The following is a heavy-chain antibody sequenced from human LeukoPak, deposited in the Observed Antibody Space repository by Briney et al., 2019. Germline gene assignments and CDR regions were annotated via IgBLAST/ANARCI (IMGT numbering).Heavy chain of an antibody. CDR3: AGDYGGFDY. CDR1: GFTFSSYA. V-gene: IGHV3-30*04. Sequence: PGRSLRLSCAASGFTFSSYAMHWVRQAPGKGLEWVAVISYDGSNKYYADSVKGRFTISRDNSKNTLYLQMNSLRAEDTAVYYCAGDYGGFDYWGQGTLVTVSS. CDR2: ISYDGSNK. J-gene: IGHJ4*02. D-gene: IGHD4/OR15-4a*01.